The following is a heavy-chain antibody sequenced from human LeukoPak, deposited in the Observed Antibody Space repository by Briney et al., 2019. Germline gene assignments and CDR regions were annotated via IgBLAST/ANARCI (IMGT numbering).Heavy chain of an antibody. CDR1: GGSFSGYY. Sequence: SETLSLTCAVYGGSFSGYYWSWIRQPPGKGLEWIGEIHHSGSTNYNPSLKSRVTMSVDTSKNQFSLKLSSVTAADTAVYYCARTVTYYYDSSGYAFDYWGQGTLVTVSS. CDR2: IHHSGST. V-gene: IGHV4-34*01. CDR3: ARTVTYYYDSSGYAFDY. D-gene: IGHD3-22*01. J-gene: IGHJ4*02.